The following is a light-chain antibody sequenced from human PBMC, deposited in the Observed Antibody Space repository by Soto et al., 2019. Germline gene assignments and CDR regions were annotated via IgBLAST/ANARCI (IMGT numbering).Light chain of an antibody. CDR3: QQYGSSPRT. Sequence: EIVLPQSPGTLSLSPGERATLSCRASQSVSSSYLAWYQQKPGQAHRLLIYGASSRASGIPDRFSGSGSGTDFTLRISRLEPEEFAVYYCQQYGSSPRTFGQGTKVDIK. CDR2: GAS. CDR1: QSVSSSY. J-gene: IGKJ1*01. V-gene: IGKV3-20*01.